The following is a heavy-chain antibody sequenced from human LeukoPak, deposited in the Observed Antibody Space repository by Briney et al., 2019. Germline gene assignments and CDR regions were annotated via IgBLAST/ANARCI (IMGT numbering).Heavy chain of an antibody. CDR2: ISGSGGGT. V-gene: IGHV3-23*01. CDR1: GFTFSSYA. D-gene: IGHD3-10*01. CDR3: AKANMVRGVTLKFDY. Sequence: PGGSLRLSCAASGFTFSSYAMTWVRQAPGKGLEWVSAISGSGGGTYYADPVKGRFTISRDNSKNTLYLQMNSLRAEDTAVYYCAKANMVRGVTLKFDYWGQGTLVTVSS. J-gene: IGHJ4*02.